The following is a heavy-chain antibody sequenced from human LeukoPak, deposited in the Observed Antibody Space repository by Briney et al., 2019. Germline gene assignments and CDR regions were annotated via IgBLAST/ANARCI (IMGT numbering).Heavy chain of an antibody. D-gene: IGHD3-22*01. CDR3: ARAPSEIGGYYPEYFRH. J-gene: IGHJ1*01. CDR1: GFTFGSYW. V-gene: IGHV3-74*01. CDR2: IKSDGKT. Sequence: GGSLRLSCAASGFTFGSYWMHWVRQAPGKGLVWVSRIKSDGKTNYADSVKGRFTISRDNAKNTVSLQMNSLRAEDTGVYYCARAPSEIGGYYPEYFRHWGQGTLVTVSS.